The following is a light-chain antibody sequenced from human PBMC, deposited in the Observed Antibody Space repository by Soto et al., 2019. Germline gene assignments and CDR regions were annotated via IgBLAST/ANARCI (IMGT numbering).Light chain of an antibody. Sequence: EIVMAQSPVTLSLSPGEIATLSCRASQSVSSNLAWYQQKPGQAPRLLIYDASNRATGIPARFSGSGSGTDFTLTISSLEPEDFAVYYCQQRSNWPPFGQGTRLEIK. J-gene: IGKJ5*01. CDR3: QQRSNWPP. CDR2: DAS. CDR1: QSVSSN. V-gene: IGKV3-11*01.